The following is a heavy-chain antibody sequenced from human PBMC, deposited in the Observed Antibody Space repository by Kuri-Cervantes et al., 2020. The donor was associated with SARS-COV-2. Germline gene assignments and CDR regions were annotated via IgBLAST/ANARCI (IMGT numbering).Heavy chain of an antibody. CDR2: ISYDGSNK. Sequence: GGSLRLSCAASGFTFSSYAMHWVRQAPGKGLEWVAVISYDGSNKYYADSVKGRFTISRDNSKNTLYLQMNSPRAEDTAVYYCASSLLTLPIDYWGQGTLVTVSS. J-gene: IGHJ4*02. V-gene: IGHV3-30-3*01. CDR1: GFTFSSYA. CDR3: ASSLLTLPIDY.